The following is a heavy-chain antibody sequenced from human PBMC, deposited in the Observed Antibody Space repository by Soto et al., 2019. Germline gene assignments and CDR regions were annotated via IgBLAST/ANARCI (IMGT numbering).Heavy chain of an antibody. D-gene: IGHD6-19*01. CDR1: GGTFSSYA. V-gene: IGHV1-69*01. J-gene: IGHJ4*02. CDR3: ARGSRQWLPSPGVYYFDY. CDR2: IIPIFGTA. Sequence: QVQLVQSGAEVKKPGSSVKVSCKASGGTFSSYAISWVRQAPGQGLEWMGGIIPIFGTANYAQKFQGRVTITADESTSTAYMELSSLRSEDTAVYYCARGSRQWLPSPGVYYFDYWGQGTLVTVSS.